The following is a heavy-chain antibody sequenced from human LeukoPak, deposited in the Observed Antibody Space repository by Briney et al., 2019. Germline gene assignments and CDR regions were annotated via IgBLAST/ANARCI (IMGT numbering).Heavy chain of an antibody. CDR1: GGSFSGYY. V-gene: IGHV4-34*01. J-gene: IGHJ6*03. CDR3: ARRGRGGYCSSTSCYGGHYYYYYMDV. D-gene: IGHD2-2*03. Sequence: SETLSLTCAVYGGSFSGYYWSWIRQPPGKGLEWIGEINHSGSTNYNPSLKSRVTISVDTSKNQFSLKLSSVTAADTAVYYCARRGRGGYCSSTSCYGGHYYYYYMDVWGKGTTVTISS. CDR2: INHSGST.